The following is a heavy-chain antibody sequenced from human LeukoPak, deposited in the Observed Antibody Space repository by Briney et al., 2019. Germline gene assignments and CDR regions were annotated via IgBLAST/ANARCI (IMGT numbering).Heavy chain of an antibody. D-gene: IGHD6-13*01. J-gene: IGHJ4*02. CDR2: ISGGSSGST. V-gene: IGHV3-23*01. CDR3: AKDPSSSWFGDYFDY. Sequence: GGSLRLSCAASGFTFSDYAMSWVRQAPGKGLEWLSVISGGSSGSTYYADSVTGRFTVSRDNSKNTLYLQMNSLRAEDTAVYYCAKDPSSSWFGDYFDYWGQGTLVTVSS. CDR1: GFTFSDYA.